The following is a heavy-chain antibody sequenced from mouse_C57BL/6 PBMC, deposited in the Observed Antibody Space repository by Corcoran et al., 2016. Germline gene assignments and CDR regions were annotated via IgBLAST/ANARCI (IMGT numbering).Heavy chain of an antibody. J-gene: IGHJ4*01. CDR2: INTYSGVP. V-gene: IGHV9-3*01. CDR3: ARPYLYYAMDY. D-gene: IGHD2-10*01. CDR1: GYTFTTYG. Sequence: QIQLVQSGPELKKPGETVKISCKASGYTFTTYGMSWVKQAPGKGLKWMGWINTYSGVPTYADDFKGRFAFSLETSASTAYLQINNLKNEDTATYFCARPYLYYAMDYWGQGTSVTVSS.